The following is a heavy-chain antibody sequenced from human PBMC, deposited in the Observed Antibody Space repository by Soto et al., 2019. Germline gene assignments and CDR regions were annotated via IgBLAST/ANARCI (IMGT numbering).Heavy chain of an antibody. Sequence: PSETLSLTCTVSGGSISSGGYYWSWIRQHPGKGLEWIGYIYYSGSTYYNPSLKSRVTISVDTSKNQFSLKLSSVTAADMAVYYCARAPIFVPDYYYYGMDVWGQGTTVTVSS. CDR1: GGSISSGGYY. CDR3: ARAPIFVPDYYYYGMDV. D-gene: IGHD3-9*01. V-gene: IGHV4-31*03. J-gene: IGHJ6*02. CDR2: IYYSGST.